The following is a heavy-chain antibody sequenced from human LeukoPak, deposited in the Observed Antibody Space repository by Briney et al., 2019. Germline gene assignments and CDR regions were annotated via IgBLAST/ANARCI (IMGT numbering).Heavy chain of an antibody. CDR1: GGSISSGGYS. CDR2: IYYSGST. Sequence: SQTLSLTCTVSGGSISSGGYSWSWIRQHPGQGLEWIGYIYYSGSTYYNPSLKSRVTISVDTSKNQFSLKLSSVTAADTAVYYCARGIVNWFDPWGQGTLVTVSS. V-gene: IGHV4-31*03. CDR3: ARGIVNWFDP. D-gene: IGHD2-15*01. J-gene: IGHJ5*02.